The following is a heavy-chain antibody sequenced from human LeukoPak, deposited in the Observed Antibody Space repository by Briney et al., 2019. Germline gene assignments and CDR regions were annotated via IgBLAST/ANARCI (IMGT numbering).Heavy chain of an antibody. CDR2: ISAYNGNT. V-gene: IGHV1-18*01. CDR1: GYTFTSYG. J-gene: IGHJ5*02. Sequence: GASVKVSCKASGYTFTSYGISWVRQAPGQGLEWMGWISAYNGNTNYAQKLQGRVTMTTDTSTSTAYMELRSLRSDDTAVYYCAREGQAYYDFWSGYYTPCWFDPWGQGTLVTVSS. CDR3: AREGQAYYDFWSGYYTPCWFDP. D-gene: IGHD3-3*01.